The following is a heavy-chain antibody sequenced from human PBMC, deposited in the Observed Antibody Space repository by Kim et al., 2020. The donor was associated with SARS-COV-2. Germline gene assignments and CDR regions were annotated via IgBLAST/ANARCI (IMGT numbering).Heavy chain of an antibody. CDR1: GFTFSSYG. D-gene: IGHD1-26*01. J-gene: IGHJ3*02. Sequence: GGSLRLSCAASGFTFSSYGMHWVRQAPGKGLEWVAVIWYDGSNKYYADSVKGRFTISRDNSKNTLYLQMNSLRAEDTAVYYCARDQWELRKEYAFDIWGQGTMVTVSS. CDR3: ARDQWELRKEYAFDI. CDR2: IWYDGSNK. V-gene: IGHV3-33*01.